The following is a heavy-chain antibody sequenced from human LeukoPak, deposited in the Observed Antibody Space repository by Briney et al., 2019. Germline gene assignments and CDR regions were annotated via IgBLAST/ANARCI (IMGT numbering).Heavy chain of an antibody. CDR1: GXTVTSNS. V-gene: IGHV3-53*01. J-gene: IGHJ5*02. CDR3: ATSQGPGNHWFDP. CDR2: ISTGDEI. Sequence: GGSLRLSCAASGXTVTSNSVNWVRQAPGKGQEWVSVISTGDEIHYAESVRGRFTISRDSSSNTLSLHMNSLRVEDTAIYYCATSQGPGNHWFDPWGQGTLVTVSS.